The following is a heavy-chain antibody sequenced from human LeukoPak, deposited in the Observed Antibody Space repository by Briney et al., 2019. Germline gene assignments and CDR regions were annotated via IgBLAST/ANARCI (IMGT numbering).Heavy chain of an antibody. CDR2: IYYSGST. D-gene: IGHD4-17*01. J-gene: IGHJ4*02. V-gene: IGHV4-59*01. CDR3: ARDRGDGDYPGAFDY. Sequence: PSETLSLTCTVSGGSISSYYWSWIRQPPGKGLEWIGYIYYSGSTNYNPSLKSRVTISVDTSKNQFSLKLSSVTAADTAVYYCARDRGDGDYPGAFDYWGQGTLVTVSS. CDR1: GGSISSYY.